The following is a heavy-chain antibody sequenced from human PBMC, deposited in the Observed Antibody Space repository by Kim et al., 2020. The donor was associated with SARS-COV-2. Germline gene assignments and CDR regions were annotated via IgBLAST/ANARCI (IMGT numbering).Heavy chain of an antibody. D-gene: IGHD3-10*01. CDR3: ARELSLAMGFGELEGLDYFCYYGMDV. V-gene: IGHV3-21*01. Sequence: GGSLRLSCAASGFTFSSYSMNWVRQAPGKGLEWVSSISSSSSYIYYADSVKGRFTISRDNAKNSLYLQMNSLRAEDTAVYYCARELSLAMGFGELEGLDYFCYYGMDVWGQGTTVTVSS. CDR2: ISSSSSYI. CDR1: GFTFSSYS. J-gene: IGHJ6*02.